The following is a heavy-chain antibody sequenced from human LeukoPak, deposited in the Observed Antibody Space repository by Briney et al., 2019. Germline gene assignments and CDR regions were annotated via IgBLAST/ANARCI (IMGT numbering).Heavy chain of an antibody. CDR3: ARLCSSTTCYADWFDP. CDR1: GGSFSSSSYY. J-gene: IGHJ5*02. D-gene: IGHD2-2*01. V-gene: IGHV4-39*01. Sequence: SETLSLTCTVSGGSFSSSSYYWGWIRQPQGQGLEWVGIIYYSGRSYYNPSLKSRVTISVDTSKIQLSLKLGPVTAADTVVYYCARLCSSTTCYADWFDPWGQGTLVTVSS. CDR2: IYYSGRS.